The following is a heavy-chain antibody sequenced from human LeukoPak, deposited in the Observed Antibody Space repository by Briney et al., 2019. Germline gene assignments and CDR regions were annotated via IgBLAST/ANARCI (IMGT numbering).Heavy chain of an antibody. D-gene: IGHD5-24*01. V-gene: IGHV4-61*02. J-gene: IGHJ3*02. CDR2: IYTSGST. CDR1: GGSISSGSYY. CDR3: ARGEMATIEDAFDI. Sequence: SETLSLTCTVSGGSISSGSYYWSWIRQPAGKGLEWIGRIYTSGSTNYNPSLKSRVTISVDTSKNQFSLKLSSVTAADTAVYYCARGEMATIEDAFDIWGQGTMVTVSS.